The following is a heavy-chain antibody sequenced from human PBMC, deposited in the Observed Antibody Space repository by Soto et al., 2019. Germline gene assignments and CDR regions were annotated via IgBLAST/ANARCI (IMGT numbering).Heavy chain of an antibody. V-gene: IGHV3-48*02. D-gene: IGHD3-3*01. CDR3: ARDPILRFLETYGMDV. Sequence: PVGSLRLSCAASGFTFSSYSMNWVRQAPGKGLEWVSYISSSSSTIYYADSVKGRFTISRDNAKNSLYLQMNSLRDEDTAVYYCARDPILRFLETYGMDVWGQGTTVTVSS. CDR2: ISSSSSTI. CDR1: GFTFSSYS. J-gene: IGHJ6*02.